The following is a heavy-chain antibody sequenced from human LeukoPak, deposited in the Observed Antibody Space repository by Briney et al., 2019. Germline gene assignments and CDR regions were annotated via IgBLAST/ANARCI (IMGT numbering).Heavy chain of an antibody. Sequence: PGRSLRLSCAASGFTFDDYAMHWVRQAPGKGLEWVSGISWNGVSIAYADSVKGRFTISRDNAKNSLYLQMNSLRAEDTALYYCVKRGTSFQFDPWGQGTLVTVSS. CDR3: VKRGTSFQFDP. D-gene: IGHD2-2*01. CDR2: ISWNGVSI. V-gene: IGHV3-9*01. J-gene: IGHJ5*02. CDR1: GFTFDDYA.